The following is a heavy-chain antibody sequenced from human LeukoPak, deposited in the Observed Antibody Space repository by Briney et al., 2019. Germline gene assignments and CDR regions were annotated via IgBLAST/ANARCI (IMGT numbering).Heavy chain of an antibody. D-gene: IGHD3-10*01. CDR2: IYYSGST. V-gene: IGHV4-59*01. CDR1: GGSISSYY. J-gene: IGHJ4*02. Sequence: PSETLSLTCTVSGGSISSYYWSWIRQPPGKGLEWIGYIYYSGSTNYNPSLKSRVTISVDTSKNQFSLKLSSVTAADTAVYYCARADGVWFGEWGQGTLVTVSS. CDR3: ARADGVWFGE.